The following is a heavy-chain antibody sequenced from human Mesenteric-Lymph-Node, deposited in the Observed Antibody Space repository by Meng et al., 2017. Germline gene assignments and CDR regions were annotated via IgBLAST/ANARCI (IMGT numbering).Heavy chain of an antibody. J-gene: IGHJ4*02. CDR1: GFTFSSSA. Sequence: GESLKISCAASGFTFSSSAMTWVRQAPGKGLEWVSTISGGSTTYYAASVKGRFTIPRDISKNTLSLQMNSLRAEDTAVYYCARSLSSGWYYFDYWGQGTLVTVSS. CDR3: ARSLSSGWYYFDY. V-gene: IGHV3-23*01. CDR2: ISGGSTT. D-gene: IGHD6-19*01.